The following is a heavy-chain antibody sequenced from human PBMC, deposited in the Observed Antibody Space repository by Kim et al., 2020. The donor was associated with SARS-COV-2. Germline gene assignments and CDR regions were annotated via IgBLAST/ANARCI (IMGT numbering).Heavy chain of an antibody. CDR2: INQDASEK. D-gene: IGHD3-10*01. CDR1: GFTFSDYW. V-gene: IGHV3-7*01. CDR3: ARDNLWFGEVTYHDAFDL. J-gene: IGHJ3*01. Sequence: GGSLRLSCAPSGFTFSDYWMSWVRQAPGKGLEWVANINQDASEKHYVDSVEGRFTISRDNAKNSLYLQMDSLRAEDTAVYYCARDNLWFGEVTYHDAFDLWGQGTMVTVSS.